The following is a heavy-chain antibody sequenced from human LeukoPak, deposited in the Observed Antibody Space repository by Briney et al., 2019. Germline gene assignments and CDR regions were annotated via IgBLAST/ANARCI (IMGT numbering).Heavy chain of an antibody. CDR3: ARGYDSSGYYRVTDAFDI. Sequence: ASVKVSCKASGYTFTGYYMHWVRQAPGQGLEWMGWISAYNGNTNYAQKLQGRVTMTTDTSTSTAYMELRSLRSDDTAVYYCARGYDSSGYYRVTDAFDIWGQGTMVTVSS. J-gene: IGHJ3*02. V-gene: IGHV1-18*04. CDR2: ISAYNGNT. D-gene: IGHD3-22*01. CDR1: GYTFTGYY.